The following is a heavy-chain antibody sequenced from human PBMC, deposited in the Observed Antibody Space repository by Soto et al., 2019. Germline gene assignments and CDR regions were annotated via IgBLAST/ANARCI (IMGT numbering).Heavy chain of an antibody. D-gene: IGHD2-2*01. J-gene: IGHJ6*02. Sequence: SETLSLTCTVSGGSISSGGYYWSWIRQHPGKGLEWIGYIYYSGSTYYNPSLKSRVTISVDTSKNQFSLKLSSVTAADTAVYYCARVRVGCSSTSCYYYYYGMDVWGQGTTVTVSS. V-gene: IGHV4-31*03. CDR3: ARVRVGCSSTSCYYYYYGMDV. CDR2: IYYSGST. CDR1: GGSISSGGYY.